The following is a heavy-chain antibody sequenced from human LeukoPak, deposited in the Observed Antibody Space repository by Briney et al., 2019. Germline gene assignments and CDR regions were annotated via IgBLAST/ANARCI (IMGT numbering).Heavy chain of an antibody. CDR3: ARHCSTSCYFGY. D-gene: IGHD2-2*01. V-gene: IGHV4-34*01. CDR2: INHSGST. CDR1: GGSFSGYY. J-gene: IGHJ4*02. Sequence: PSETLSLTCAVYGGSFSGYYWSSIRQPPGKGLEWIGEINHSGSTNYNPSLKSRVTISVDTSKNQFSLKLSSVTAADTAVYYCARHCSTSCYFGYWGQGTLVTVSS.